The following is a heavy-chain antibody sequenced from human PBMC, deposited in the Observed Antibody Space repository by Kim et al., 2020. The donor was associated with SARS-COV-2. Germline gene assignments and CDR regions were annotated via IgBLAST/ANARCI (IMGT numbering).Heavy chain of an antibody. V-gene: IGHV4-39*07. CDR3: ARVRRRLIDY. D-gene: IGHD6-6*01. CDR1: GGSISSSSYY. CDR2: IYYSGST. Sequence: SETLSLTCTVSGGSISSSSYYWGWIRQPPGKGLEWIGSIYYSGSTYYNPSLKSRVTISVDTSKNQFSLKLSSVTAADTAVYYCARVRRRLIDYWGQGTLITVSS. J-gene: IGHJ4*02.